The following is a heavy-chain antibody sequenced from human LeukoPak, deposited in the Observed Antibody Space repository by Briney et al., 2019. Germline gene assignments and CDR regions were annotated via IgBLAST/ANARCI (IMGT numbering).Heavy chain of an antibody. CDR1: GGTFSSYA. V-gene: IGHV1-69*04. D-gene: IGHD2-21*01. J-gene: IGHJ4*02. CDR3: ARDSPRVMRYFDY. CDR2: IIPILGIA. Sequence: GASVKVSCKASGGTFSSYAISWVRQAPGQGLEWMGRIIPILGIANYAQKFQGRVTITADKSTSTAYMELSSLRSEDTAVYYCARDSPRVMRYFDYWGQGTLVTVSS.